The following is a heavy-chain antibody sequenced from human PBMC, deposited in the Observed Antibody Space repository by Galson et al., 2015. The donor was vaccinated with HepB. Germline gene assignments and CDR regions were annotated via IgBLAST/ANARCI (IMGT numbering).Heavy chain of an antibody. J-gene: IGHJ4*02. D-gene: IGHD2-2*01. V-gene: IGHV3-7*01. Sequence: SLRLSCAASGFTFSSYWMSWVRQAPGKGLEWVANIKQDGSEKYYVDSVKGRFTISRDNAKNSLYLQMNSLRAEDTAVYYCARVGYCSSTSCYSYYFDYWGQGTLVTVSS. CDR1: GFTFSSYW. CDR2: IKQDGSEK. CDR3: ARVGYCSSTSCYSYYFDY.